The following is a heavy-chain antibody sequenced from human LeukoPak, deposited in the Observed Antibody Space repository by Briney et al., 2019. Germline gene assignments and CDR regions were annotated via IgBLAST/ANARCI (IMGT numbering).Heavy chain of an antibody. D-gene: IGHD2-15*01. Sequence: PSETLSLTCTVSGGSISSSSYYWGWIRQPPGKGLEWIGSIYYSGSTYYNPSLKSRVTISVDASKNQFSLKLSSVTAADTAVYYCARHATFLLDYWGQETLVTVSS. J-gene: IGHJ4*02. CDR2: IYYSGST. CDR1: GGSISSSSYY. V-gene: IGHV4-39*01. CDR3: ARHATFLLDY.